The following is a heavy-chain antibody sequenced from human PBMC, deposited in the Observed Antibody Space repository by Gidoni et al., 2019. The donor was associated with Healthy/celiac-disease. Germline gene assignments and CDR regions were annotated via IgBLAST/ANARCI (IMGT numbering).Heavy chain of an antibody. CDR3: ARDPSSGWYNWFDP. CDR1: VYTFTVYY. J-gene: IGHJ5*02. V-gene: IGHV1-2*02. CDR2: INPNSGGT. Sequence: QVQLVRSGAEVQKPGASVKVSCKASVYTFTVYYMHWVRQDPGQGLEWMGWINPNSGGTNYAQKFQGRVTMTRDTSISTAYMELSRLRSDDTAVYYCARDPSSGWYNWFDPWGQGTLVTVSS. D-gene: IGHD6-19*01.